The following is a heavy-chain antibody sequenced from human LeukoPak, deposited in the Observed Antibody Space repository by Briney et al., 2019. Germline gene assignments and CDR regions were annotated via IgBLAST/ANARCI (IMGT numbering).Heavy chain of an antibody. J-gene: IGHJ4*02. CDR1: GFTFSSYG. CDR3: AREKYSSSWYDY. Sequence: GGSLRLSCAASGFTFSSYGMHWVRQAPGKGLEYVSAISSNGGSTYYANSVKGRFTISRDNSKNTLYLQMGSLRAEDMAVYYCAREKYSSSWYDYWGQGTLVTVSS. CDR2: ISSNGGST. D-gene: IGHD6-13*01. V-gene: IGHV3-64*01.